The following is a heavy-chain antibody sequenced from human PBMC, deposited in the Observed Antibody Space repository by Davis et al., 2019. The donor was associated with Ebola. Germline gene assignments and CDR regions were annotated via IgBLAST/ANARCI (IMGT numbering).Heavy chain of an antibody. CDR3: ARVGVFGAAGR. CDR1: GFTFSSYA. Sequence: GESLKISCAASGFTFSSYAMSWVRQAPGKGLEWVSAISGSGGSTYYADSVKGRFTISRDNAKNSLYLQMNSLRAEDTAVYYCARVGVFGAAGRWGQGTLVTVSS. V-gene: IGHV3-23*01. J-gene: IGHJ4*02. CDR2: ISGSGGST. D-gene: IGHD6-13*01.